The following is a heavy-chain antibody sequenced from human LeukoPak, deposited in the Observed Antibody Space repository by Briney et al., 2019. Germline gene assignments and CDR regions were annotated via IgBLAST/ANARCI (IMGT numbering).Heavy chain of an antibody. CDR1: GFTFSSYA. J-gene: IGHJ4*02. CDR3: AKDRGSIAVAGIDY. D-gene: IGHD6-19*01. Sequence: GGSLRLSCAASGFTFSSYAMSWVRQAPGKGLEWVSAISGTVGSTYYADSVKGRFTISRDNSKNTLYLQMNSLRAEDTAVYYCAKDRGSIAVAGIDYWGQGTLVTVSS. V-gene: IGHV3-23*01. CDR2: ISGTVGST.